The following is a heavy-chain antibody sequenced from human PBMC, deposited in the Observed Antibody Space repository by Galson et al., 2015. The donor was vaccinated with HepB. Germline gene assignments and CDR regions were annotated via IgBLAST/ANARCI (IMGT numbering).Heavy chain of an antibody. D-gene: IGHD5-24*01. J-gene: IGHJ4*01. V-gene: IGHV3-30*18. CDR1: GFTFASYG. Sequence: SLRLSCAASGFTFASYGIHWVRQAPGKGLEWVTLISYDGSNKYYVDSVKGRFAISRDNSKNTLYLQMNSLRVEDTAVYYCVKELRWQQYYFDSWGQGTLVTVSS. CDR2: ISYDGSNK. CDR3: VKELRWQQYYFDS.